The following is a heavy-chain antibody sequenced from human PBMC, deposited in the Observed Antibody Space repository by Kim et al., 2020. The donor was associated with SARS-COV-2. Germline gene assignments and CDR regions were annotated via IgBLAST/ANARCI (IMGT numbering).Heavy chain of an antibody. J-gene: IGHJ4*02. CDR1: GGSISSYF. V-gene: IGHV4-59*01. CDR2: ISDSGST. D-gene: IGHD3-10*01. Sequence: SETLSLTCAVSGGSISSYFWNWIRQPPGKGLEWIGYISDSGSTNYNPSLKSRVTISVDTSKNQFSLKLSSVTAADTAVYYCARGLYGSGTYFYWGQGTLV. CDR3: ARGLYGSGTYFY.